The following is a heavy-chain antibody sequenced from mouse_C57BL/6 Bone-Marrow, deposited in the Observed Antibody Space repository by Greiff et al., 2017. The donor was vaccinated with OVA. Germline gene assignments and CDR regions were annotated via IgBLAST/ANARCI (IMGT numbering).Heavy chain of an antibody. J-gene: IGHJ3*01. CDR2: IRSKSNNYAT. Sequence: EVRLVESGGGLVQPKGSLKLSCAASGFSFNTYAMNWVRQAPGTGLEWVARIRSKSNNYATYYADSVKDRFTISRDDSESMLYLQMNNLRTEDTAMYYCVRFDWFAYWGQGTLVTVSA. CDR3: VRFDWFAY. V-gene: IGHV10-1*01. CDR1: GFSFNTYA.